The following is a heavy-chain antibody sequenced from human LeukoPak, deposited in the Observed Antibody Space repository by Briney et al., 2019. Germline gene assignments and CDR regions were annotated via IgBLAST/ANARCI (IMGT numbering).Heavy chain of an antibody. CDR3: ARAGGNSIPDY. Sequence: TTSATLSLTCTVSGGSISSGSYYWSWIRQPAGKGLEWIGRIYTSGTTNYTTSLTRRVSISVGTSTNQFSTMLSSVTAADTAVYYCARAGGNSIPDYWGQGTLVTVSS. D-gene: IGHD4-23*01. J-gene: IGHJ4*02. CDR2: IYTSGTT. CDR1: GGSISSGSYY. V-gene: IGHV4-61*02.